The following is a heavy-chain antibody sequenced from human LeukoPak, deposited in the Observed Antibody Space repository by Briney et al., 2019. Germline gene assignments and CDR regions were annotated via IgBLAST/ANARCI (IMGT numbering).Heavy chain of an antibody. Sequence: PGGSLRLSCAASGFAFRSYWMHWVRQAPGKGLVWVSRINSDESSTGYADSVKGRFTISRDNAKNTLYLQMNSLRAEDTAVYYCARDTPGGYDNFDYWGQGTLVTVSS. V-gene: IGHV3-74*01. CDR2: INSDESST. CDR1: GFAFRSYW. CDR3: ARDTPGGYDNFDY. J-gene: IGHJ4*02. D-gene: IGHD5-12*01.